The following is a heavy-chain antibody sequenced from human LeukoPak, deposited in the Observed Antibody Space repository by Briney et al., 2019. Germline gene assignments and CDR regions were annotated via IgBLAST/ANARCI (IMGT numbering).Heavy chain of an antibody. V-gene: IGHV4-59*08. CDR1: GGPIGSYY. J-gene: IGHJ4*02. CDR3: ARHHGSGFDY. CDR2: IYYSGST. Sequence: SETLSLTCTVSGGPIGSYYWSWIRQPPGKGLEWIGYIYYSGSTNYNPSLKSRVTISVDTSKNQFSLKLSSVTAADTAVYYCARHHGSGFDYWGQGTLVTVSS. D-gene: IGHD6-19*01.